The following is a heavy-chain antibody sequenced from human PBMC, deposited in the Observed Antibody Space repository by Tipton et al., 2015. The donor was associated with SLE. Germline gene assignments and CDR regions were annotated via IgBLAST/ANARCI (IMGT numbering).Heavy chain of an antibody. Sequence: TLSLTCAVYGGSFSGYYWSWIRQPPGKGLEWIGEINHSGSTNYNPSLKSRVTISQDTSKNQVSLRLNSVTAADTAVYYCARGTMVNLGYFDLWGRGTLVTVSS. CDR2: INHSGST. J-gene: IGHJ2*01. CDR3: ARGTMVNLGYFDL. V-gene: IGHV4-34*01. D-gene: IGHD3-10*01. CDR1: GGSFSGYY.